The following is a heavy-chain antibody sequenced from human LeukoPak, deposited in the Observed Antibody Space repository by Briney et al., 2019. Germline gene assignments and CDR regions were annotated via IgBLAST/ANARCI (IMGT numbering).Heavy chain of an antibody. CDR2: IYYSGST. Sequence: SETLSLTCTVSGGSISSYYWSWIRQPPGKGLEWIGYIYYSGSTKYNPSLKSRVTISVDTSKNQFSLKLSSVTAADTALYYCARHLSSSWPLFDYWGQGTLVTVSS. J-gene: IGHJ4*02. V-gene: IGHV4-59*08. CDR3: ARHLSSSWPLFDY. CDR1: GGSISSYY. D-gene: IGHD6-13*01.